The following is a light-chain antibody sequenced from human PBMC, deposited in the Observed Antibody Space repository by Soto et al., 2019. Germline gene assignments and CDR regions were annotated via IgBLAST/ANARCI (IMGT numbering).Light chain of an antibody. CDR3: SSFTNTDTLV. Sequence: QSALTQPASVSGSPGQSITISCTGTSSDVGFYNYVSWYQQNPGKAPNLMIYEVRNRPSGVSNRFSGSKSGNTASLTISGLQAEDEADYYCSSFTNTDTLVFGTGTKLTVL. CDR2: EVR. V-gene: IGLV2-14*01. J-gene: IGLJ1*01. CDR1: SSDVGFYNY.